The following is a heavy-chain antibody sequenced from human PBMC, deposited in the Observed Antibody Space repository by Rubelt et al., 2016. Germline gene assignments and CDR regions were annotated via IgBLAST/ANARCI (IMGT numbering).Heavy chain of an antibody. CDR3: AGRTAASGTFYH. V-gene: IGHV4-59*08. J-gene: IGHJ4*02. D-gene: IGHD1/OR15-1a*01. Sequence: GWIRRPPGKGLEWIGYSHYSGTTNYSPSLRSRVTMSVDTSQNQVSLRLTSVTAADTAAYYCAGRTAASGTFYHWGQGTLVTVSS. CDR2: SHYSGTT.